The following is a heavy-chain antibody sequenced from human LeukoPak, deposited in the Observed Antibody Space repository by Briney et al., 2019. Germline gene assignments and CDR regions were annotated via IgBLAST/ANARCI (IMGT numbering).Heavy chain of an antibody. CDR3: ASRYIVVVPAARGWFDP. V-gene: IGHV4-39*01. J-gene: IGHJ5*02. Sequence: SETLSLTCTVSGGSISSSSYYWGWIRQPPGKGLEWIGSIYYSGSTYYNPSLKSRVTISVDTSKNQFSLKLSSVTAADTAVYYCASRYIVVVPAARGWFDPWGQGTLVTVSS. CDR1: GGSISSSSYY. CDR2: IYYSGST. D-gene: IGHD2-2*01.